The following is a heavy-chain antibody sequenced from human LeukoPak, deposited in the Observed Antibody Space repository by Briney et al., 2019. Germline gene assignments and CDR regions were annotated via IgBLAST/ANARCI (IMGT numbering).Heavy chain of an antibody. J-gene: IGHJ6*04. V-gene: IGHV3-21*01. CDR3: ARVMGNNYYYGMDV. CDR1: GFIFSNYG. CDR2: ISASGSAT. D-gene: IGHD3-10*01. Sequence: GGSLRLSCAASGFIFSNYGMNWVRQAPGKGLEWVAAISASGSATSYADSVRGRFTISRDNAKNSLYLQMNSLRAEDSAVYYRARVMGNNYYYGMDVWGXGTTVTVSS.